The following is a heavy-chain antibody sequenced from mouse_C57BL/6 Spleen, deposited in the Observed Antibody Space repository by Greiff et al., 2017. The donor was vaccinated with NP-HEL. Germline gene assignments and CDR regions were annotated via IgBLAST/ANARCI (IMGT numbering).Heavy chain of an antibody. D-gene: IGHD1-1*01. CDR2: IYPGDGDT. CDR3: ARGGYYYGSSYGDY. Sequence: VQLQQSGPELVKPGASVKISCKASGYAFSSSWMNWVKQRPGKGLEWIGRIYPGDGDTNYNGKFKGKATLTADKSSSTAYMQLSSLTSEDSAVYFCARGGYYYGSSYGDYWGQGTTLTVSS. V-gene: IGHV1-82*01. CDR1: GYAFSSSW. J-gene: IGHJ2*01.